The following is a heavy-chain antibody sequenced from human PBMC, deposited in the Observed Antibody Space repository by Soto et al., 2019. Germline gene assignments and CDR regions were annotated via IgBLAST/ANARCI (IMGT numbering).Heavy chain of an antibody. CDR3: ATGVGYDFWSGYSSYYYYGMDV. CDR2: FDPEDGET. D-gene: IGHD3-3*01. Sequence: ASVKVSCKVSGYTLTELSMHWVRQAPGKGLEWMGGFDPEDGETIYAQKFQGRVTMTEDTSTDTAYMELSSLRSEDTAVYYCATGVGYDFWSGYSSYYYYGMDVWGQGXTVTVYS. J-gene: IGHJ6*02. CDR1: GYTLTELS. V-gene: IGHV1-24*01.